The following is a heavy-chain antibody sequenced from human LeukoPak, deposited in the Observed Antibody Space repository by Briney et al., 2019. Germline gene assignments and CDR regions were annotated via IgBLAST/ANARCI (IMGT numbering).Heavy chain of an antibody. CDR3: TALDCSGGSCSSTGFDY. D-gene: IGHD2-15*01. Sequence: GESLKISCKGSGYSYSSYWIGWVRQMPGKGLEWMGIIYPGDSDTRYSPSFQGQVTISADKSISIAYLQWSGLKASDTAMYYCTALDCSGGSCSSTGFDYWGQGTLVTVSS. CDR2: IYPGDSDT. V-gene: IGHV5-51*01. J-gene: IGHJ4*02. CDR1: GYSYSSYW.